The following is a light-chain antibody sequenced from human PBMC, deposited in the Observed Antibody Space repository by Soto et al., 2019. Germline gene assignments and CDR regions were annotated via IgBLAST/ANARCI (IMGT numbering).Light chain of an antibody. CDR3: QQAGGAPYT. J-gene: IGKJ2*01. CDR1: QSVAANY. Sequence: EIVLTQSPGTLSLSPGQTATLSCRASQSVAANYLAWFQQKPGRAPRLLIYGAFNRATGVADRFTGSGSGTDFTLSVSRLELEDFAVYFCQQAGGAPYTFDQGTKLEIK. V-gene: IGKV3-20*01. CDR2: GAF.